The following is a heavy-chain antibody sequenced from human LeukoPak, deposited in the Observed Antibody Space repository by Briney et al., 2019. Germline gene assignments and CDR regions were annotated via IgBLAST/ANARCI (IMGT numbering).Heavy chain of an antibody. J-gene: IGHJ4*02. CDR2: INHSGST. CDR3: ARHQKRYYYDSSGYLHY. D-gene: IGHD3-22*01. Sequence: KPSETLSLTCAVYGGSFSGYYWSWLRQPPGKGLEWIGEINHSGSTNYNPSLKSRVTISVDTSKNQFSLKLSSVTAADTAVYYCARHQKRYYYDSSGYLHYWGQGTLVTVSS. CDR1: GGSFSGYY. V-gene: IGHV4-34*01.